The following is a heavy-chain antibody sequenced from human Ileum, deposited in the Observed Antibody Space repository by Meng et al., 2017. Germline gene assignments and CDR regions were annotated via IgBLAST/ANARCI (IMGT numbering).Heavy chain of an antibody. CDR3: VKDWGGAGALDY. V-gene: IGHV3-74*01. D-gene: IGHD3-16*01. Sequence: EVRLVESGGGLVRPGGSLRLSCAASGFSFSATWMYWVRQGPGQGLVWVARMNPDGTAINYADSVKGRFTISRDNAMNTLYLQMTDLRAEDTAVYYCVKDWGGAGALDYWGQGSLVTVSS. J-gene: IGHJ4*02. CDR2: MNPDGTAI. CDR1: GFSFSATW.